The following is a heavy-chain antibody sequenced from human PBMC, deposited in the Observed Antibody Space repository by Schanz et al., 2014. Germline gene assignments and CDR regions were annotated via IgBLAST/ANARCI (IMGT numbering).Heavy chain of an antibody. CDR3: ARPFIVGAMATDY. J-gene: IGHJ4*02. D-gene: IGHD1-26*01. Sequence: EVQLVESGGGLVQPGGSLRLSCAASGFTFSTYWMSWVRQAPGKGLEWVANIKQDESERSYVDSVKGRFTISRDNAKNSLYLQMNSLRTEDTAVYYCARPFIVGAMATDYWGQGSQVIVSS. V-gene: IGHV3-7*01. CDR2: IKQDESER. CDR1: GFTFSTYW.